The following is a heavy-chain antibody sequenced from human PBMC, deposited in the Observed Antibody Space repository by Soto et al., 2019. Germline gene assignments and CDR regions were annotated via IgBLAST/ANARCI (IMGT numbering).Heavy chain of an antibody. CDR1: GGSISSGGYY. CDR2: IYYSGST. V-gene: IGHV4-31*03. D-gene: IGHD2-2*01. Sequence: SETLSLTCTVSGGSISSGGYYWSWIRQHPGKGLEWIGYIYYSGSTYYNPSLKSRVTISVDTSKNQFSLKLSSVTAADTAVYYCARTGRIVLVPAAPYIPSHFDYWGQGTLVTVSS. J-gene: IGHJ4*02. CDR3: ARTGRIVLVPAAPYIPSHFDY.